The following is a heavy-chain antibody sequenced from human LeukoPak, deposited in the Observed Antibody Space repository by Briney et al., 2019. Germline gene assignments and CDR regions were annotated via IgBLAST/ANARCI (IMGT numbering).Heavy chain of an antibody. J-gene: IGHJ5*02. CDR2: IFYSGST. CDR3: ARPTARLGWFDP. D-gene: IGHD6-6*01. CDR1: GGSISNYY. Sequence: SETLSLTCTVSGGSISNYYWSWIRQPPGKGLEWIGYIFYSGSTKYNPSLKSRVTISVDTSKNQFSLKLRSVTAADTAVYYCARPTARLGWFDPWGQGTLVTVSS. V-gene: IGHV4-59*08.